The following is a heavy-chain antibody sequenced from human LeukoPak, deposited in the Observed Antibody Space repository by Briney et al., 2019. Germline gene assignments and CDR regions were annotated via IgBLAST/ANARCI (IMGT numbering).Heavy chain of an antibody. CDR3: ARVDCSGGSCYFDY. CDR1: GFTFSSHG. D-gene: IGHD2-15*01. CDR2: IWYDGSNK. V-gene: IGHV3-33*01. J-gene: IGHJ4*02. Sequence: GGSLRLSCAASGFTFSSHGMHWVRQAPGKGLEWVAVIWYDGSNKYYADSVKGRFTISRDNAKNTLDLQMSSLRAEDTAVYYCARVDCSGGSCYFDYWGQGTLVTVSS.